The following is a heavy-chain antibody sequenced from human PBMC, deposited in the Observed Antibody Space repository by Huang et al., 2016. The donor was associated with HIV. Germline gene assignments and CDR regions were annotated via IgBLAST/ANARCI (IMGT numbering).Heavy chain of an antibody. CDR1: RFTFSSYS. Sequence: EVQLVESGGGLVQPGRSLRLSCAASRFTFSSYSMNWVRQAPGKGLERMSYISNSSSTIYYAYSVKGRFTISRDNAKNSLYLQINSLRDEDTAVYYCASRKDGRPFGSWYFDLWGRGTLVTVSS. J-gene: IGHJ2*01. D-gene: IGHD3-16*01. CDR3: ASRKDGRPFGSWYFDL. V-gene: IGHV3-48*02. CDR2: ISNSSSTI.